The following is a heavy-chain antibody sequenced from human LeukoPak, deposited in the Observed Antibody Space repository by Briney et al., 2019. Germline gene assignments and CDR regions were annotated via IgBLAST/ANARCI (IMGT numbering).Heavy chain of an antibody. J-gene: IGHJ5*02. V-gene: IGHV5-51*01. CDR1: GDGFDNYW. CDR3: ARRAHLAQLGVAWFDP. D-gene: IGHD2-8*01. CDR2: IHPSSSAT. Sequence: GESLKISCRVSGDGFDNYWIGWVRHMSGEGLQWVAIIHPSSSATHYSPPFQGRVSIPADKAINTAYLPWNSLRTSETAIYFCARRAHLAQLGVAWFDPGGKGTFVTVSP.